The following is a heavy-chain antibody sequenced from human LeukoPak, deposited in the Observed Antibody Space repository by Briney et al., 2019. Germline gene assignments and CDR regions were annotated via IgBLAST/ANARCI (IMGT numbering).Heavy chain of an antibody. V-gene: IGHV4-59*01. CDR3: ARARIQLWFDY. J-gene: IGHJ4*02. CDR2: IYYSGST. CDR1: GGSISSYY. D-gene: IGHD5-18*01. Sequence: PSETLSLTCTVSGGSISSYYWSWIRQPPGKGLEWIGYIYYSGSTNYNPSLKSRVTISVDTSKNQFSLKLSSVTAADTAVYYCARARIQLWFDYWGQGTLVTVSS.